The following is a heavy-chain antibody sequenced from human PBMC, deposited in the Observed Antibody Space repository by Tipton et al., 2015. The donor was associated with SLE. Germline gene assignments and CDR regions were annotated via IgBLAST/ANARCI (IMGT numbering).Heavy chain of an antibody. CDR2: IYSGGST. Sequence: GSLRLSCAASGFTVSSNYMSWVRQAPGKGLEWVSVIYSGGSTYYADSVKGRVTISVDTSKNQFSLKLSSVTAADTAVYYCARSGGVVVPAAPVAYFQHWGQGTLVTVSS. J-gene: IGHJ1*01. V-gene: IGHV3-53*01. CDR1: GFTVSSNY. CDR3: ARSGGVVVPAAPVAYFQH. D-gene: IGHD2-2*01.